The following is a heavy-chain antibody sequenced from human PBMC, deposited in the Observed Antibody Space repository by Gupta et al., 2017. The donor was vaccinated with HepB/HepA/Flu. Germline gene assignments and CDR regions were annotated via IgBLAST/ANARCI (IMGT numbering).Heavy chain of an antibody. CDR1: GYSFTGYY. CDR2: INPNSGDT. J-gene: IGHJ4*02. D-gene: IGHD1-26*01. CDR3: ATAYSGGDYLGPDY. V-gene: IGHV1-2*02. Sequence: QVQLVQSGAEVKKPGASVKVSCKTSGYSFTGYYMHWVRQAPGQGLEWMGWINPNSGDTNYAQKFQGRVTVTRDTSISTAYMELTSLRYDETAVYYCATAYSGGDYLGPDYWGQGTLVTVSS.